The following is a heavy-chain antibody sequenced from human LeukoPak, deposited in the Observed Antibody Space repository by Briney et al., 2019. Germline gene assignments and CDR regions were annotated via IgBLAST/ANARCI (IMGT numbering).Heavy chain of an antibody. J-gene: IGHJ4*02. CDR1: GGSFSSGSYY. Sequence: PSETLSLTCTVSGGSFSSGSYYWSWIRQPPGKGLEWIAYIYYSGSTSYNPSLKSRVTISVDTSKSQFSLKLNSVTAADTAVYYCARGKSDLYYFDYWGQGTLVTVSS. CDR2: IYYSGST. CDR3: ARGKSDLYYFDY. V-gene: IGHV4-61*01. D-gene: IGHD2-21*01.